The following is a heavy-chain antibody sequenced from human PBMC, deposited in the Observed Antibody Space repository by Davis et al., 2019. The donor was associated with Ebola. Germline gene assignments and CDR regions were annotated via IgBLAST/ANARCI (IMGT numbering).Heavy chain of an antibody. V-gene: IGHV1-69*04. J-gene: IGHJ6*02. CDR2: IIPILGIA. D-gene: IGHD2-2*01. CDR3: ARGHCSSTSCYYYGMDV. CDR1: GGTFSSYA. Sequence: AASVKVSCKASGGTFSSYAISWVRQAPGQGLEWMGRIIPILGIANYAQKFQGRVTITADKSTSTAYMELSSLRFEDTALYYCARGHCSSTSCYYYGMDVWGQGTTVTVSS.